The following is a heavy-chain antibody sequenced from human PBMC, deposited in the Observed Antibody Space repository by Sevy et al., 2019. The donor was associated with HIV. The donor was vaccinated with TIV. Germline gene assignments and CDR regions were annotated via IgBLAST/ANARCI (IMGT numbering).Heavy chain of an antibody. Sequence: ASVKVSCKASGGTCSCSAMSWVRQAPGQGLEWMGGIFPSFATANYAQKFQGRLTITADESTCTAYMELSSLRSDDTAVYYCTSGLAVSVDYWGQGTLVTVSS. CDR2: IFPSFATA. V-gene: IGHV1-69*13. J-gene: IGHJ4*02. CDR1: GGTCSCSA. D-gene: IGHD6-19*01. CDR3: TSGLAVSVDY.